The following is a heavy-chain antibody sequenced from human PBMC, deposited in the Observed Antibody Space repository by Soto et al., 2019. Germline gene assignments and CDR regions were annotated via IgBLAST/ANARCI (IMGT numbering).Heavy chain of an antibody. Sequence: EVQLVESGGGLVKPGGSLRLSCAASGFTFSSYSMNWVRQAPGKGLEWDSSISSSSSYIYYADSVKGRFTISRDNAKNSLYLQMNSLRAEDTAVYYCARFSGSYRTFDYWGRGTLVTVSS. J-gene: IGHJ4*02. V-gene: IGHV3-21*01. D-gene: IGHD1-26*01. CDR1: GFTFSSYS. CDR3: ARFSGSYRTFDY. CDR2: ISSSSSYI.